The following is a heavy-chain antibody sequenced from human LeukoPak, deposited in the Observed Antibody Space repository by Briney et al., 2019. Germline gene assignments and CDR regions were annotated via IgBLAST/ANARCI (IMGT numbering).Heavy chain of an antibody. Sequence: GGSLRLSCAASGLTFRNAWMSWVRQAPGKGLEWVGRIRSKTDGGTTDYAAPVKGRFTISRDDSKNTLYLQMNSLKTEDTAVYYCTRATRISIFGVQYYFDYWGRGTLVTVSS. J-gene: IGHJ4*02. D-gene: IGHD3-3*01. CDR2: IRSKTDGGTT. CDR3: TRATRISIFGVQYYFDY. CDR1: GLTFRNAW. V-gene: IGHV3-15*01.